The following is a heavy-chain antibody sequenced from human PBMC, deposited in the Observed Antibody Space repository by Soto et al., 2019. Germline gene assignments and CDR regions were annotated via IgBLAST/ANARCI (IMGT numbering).Heavy chain of an antibody. CDR2: ISAYNGNT. J-gene: IGHJ3*02. V-gene: IGHV1-18*01. CDR3: ARDDSSGYYHPAFDI. D-gene: IGHD3-22*01. CDR1: GLSFDSSG. Sequence: GVPAEVSWEESGLSFDSSGSRSARHAKRKGLEWMGWISAYNGNTNYAQKLQGRVTMTTDTSTSTAYMELRSLRSDDTAVYYCARDDSSGYYHPAFDIWGQGTMVTVS.